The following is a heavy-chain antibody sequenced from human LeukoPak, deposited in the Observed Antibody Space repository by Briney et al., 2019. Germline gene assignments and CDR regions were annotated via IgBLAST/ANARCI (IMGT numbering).Heavy chain of an antibody. Sequence: SETLSLTCTVSGGSISSYYWSWIRQPPGKGLKWIGYIYYSGSTNYNPSLKSRVTISVDTSKNQFSLKLGSVTAADTAVYYCARGDIAANDAFDIWGQGTMVTVSS. D-gene: IGHD6-6*01. J-gene: IGHJ3*02. CDR3: ARGDIAANDAFDI. V-gene: IGHV4-59*01. CDR2: IYYSGST. CDR1: GGSISSYY.